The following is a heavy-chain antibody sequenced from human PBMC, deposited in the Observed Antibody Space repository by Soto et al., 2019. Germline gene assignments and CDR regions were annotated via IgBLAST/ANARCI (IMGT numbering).Heavy chain of an antibody. Sequence: QVQLQESGPGLVKPSQTLSLTCTVSGGSISSGDYYWSWIRQPPGKGLEWIGYIYYSGRTYYNPSLYSRVTTSIDTSKNQFSLKLSSVTAADTAVYYCASTNIVVLTDAFDIWGQGTMVTVSS. V-gene: IGHV4-30-4*01. CDR3: ASTNIVVLTDAFDI. CDR1: GGSISSGDYY. J-gene: IGHJ3*02. CDR2: IYYSGRT. D-gene: IGHD2-21*02.